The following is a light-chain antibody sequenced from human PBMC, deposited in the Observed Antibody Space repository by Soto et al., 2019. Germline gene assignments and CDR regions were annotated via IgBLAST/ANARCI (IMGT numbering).Light chain of an antibody. CDR3: QQYGDSST. Sequence: EVVLTQSPGTLSLSPGERATLSCRASQSVSSSYLAWYQQKPGQAPRLLIYGASIRATGIPDRFSGSGSGTAFTLTIIGLEPEDFAVYYCQQYGDSSTFGQGTKLEIK. CDR1: QSVSSSY. V-gene: IGKV3-20*01. CDR2: GAS. J-gene: IGKJ2*01.